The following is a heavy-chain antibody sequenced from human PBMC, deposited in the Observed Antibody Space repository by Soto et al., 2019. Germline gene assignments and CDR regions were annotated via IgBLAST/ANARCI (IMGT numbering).Heavy chain of an antibody. D-gene: IGHD7-27*01. CDR3: ARAPTGVYYFDY. V-gene: IGHV4-61*01. Sequence: SETLSLTCTVSGGSVSSGSYYWSRIRQPPGKGLEWIGYIYYSGSTNYNPSLKSRVTISVDTSKNQFSLKLSSVTAADTAVYYCARAPTGVYYFDYWGQGTLVTVSS. J-gene: IGHJ4*02. CDR2: IYYSGST. CDR1: GGSVSSGSYY.